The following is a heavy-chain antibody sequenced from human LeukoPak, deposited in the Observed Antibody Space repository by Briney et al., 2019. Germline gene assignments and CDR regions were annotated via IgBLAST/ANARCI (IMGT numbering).Heavy chain of an antibody. V-gene: IGHV3-23*01. CDR2: ITGNGATT. D-gene: IGHD6-19*01. CDR1: GFTFSNYG. J-gene: IGHJ4*02. CDR3: AKGRTEGGTLALDY. Sequence: GGSLRLSCAASGFTFSNYGMNWVRQAPGKGLEWVSGITGNGATTYYTDSVRGRLSISRDNSKNTLYLQVNSLRAEDTAVYYCAKGRTEGGTLALDYWGQGTLVTVSS.